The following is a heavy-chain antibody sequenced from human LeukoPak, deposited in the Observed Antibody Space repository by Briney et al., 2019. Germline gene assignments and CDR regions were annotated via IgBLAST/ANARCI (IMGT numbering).Heavy chain of an antibody. D-gene: IGHD6-13*01. V-gene: IGHV4-39*01. Sequence: SETLSLTCTVSVGSISSSGHSWGWIRQPPGKGLEWTGTIYYTGRTYYNPSLKSRVTISVDTSKTQFSLRLSSVTAADTAVYYCAQSLGSSDWMGNWFDRWGQGMLVTVSS. CDR2: IYYTGRT. CDR3: AQSLGSSDWMGNWFDR. J-gene: IGHJ5*02. CDR1: VGSISSSGHS.